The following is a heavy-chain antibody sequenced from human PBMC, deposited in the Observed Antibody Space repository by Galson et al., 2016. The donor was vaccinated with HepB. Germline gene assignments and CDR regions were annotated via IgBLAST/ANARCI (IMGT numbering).Heavy chain of an antibody. D-gene: IGHD3-3*01. J-gene: IGHJ6*02. CDR2: LIDSGSTA. V-gene: IGHV3-23*01. CDR3: AKDNNFWSGYPPTKYYYGMDV. Sequence: SLRLSCAASGFAFSNYAMSWVRQAPGKGLEWVSGLIDSGSTAYYTDSVKGRFTISRDNSKNTLSLQMSSLRVEDTAVYYCAKDNNFWSGYPPTKYYYGMDVWGQGTTVTVSS. CDR1: GFAFSNYA.